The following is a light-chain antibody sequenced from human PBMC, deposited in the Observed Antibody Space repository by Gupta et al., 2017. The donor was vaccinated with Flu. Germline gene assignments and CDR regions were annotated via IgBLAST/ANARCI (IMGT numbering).Light chain of an antibody. V-gene: IGKV1-39*01. Sequence: DIQMTQSPSSLSASVGDRVTITCRASQNIGYYLNWYQQKPGKAPSLLIYAASSLHTGVPSRFSGSGSATDFTLTISSLQPDDFATYYCQQTYTTLWTFGQGTKVDIK. CDR1: QNIGYY. J-gene: IGKJ1*01. CDR2: AAS. CDR3: QQTYTTLWT.